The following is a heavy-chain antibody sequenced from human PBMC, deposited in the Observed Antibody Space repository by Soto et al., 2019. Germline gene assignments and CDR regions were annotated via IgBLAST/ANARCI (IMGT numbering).Heavy chain of an antibody. CDR2: IYPGDSDT. V-gene: IGHV5-51*01. CDR3: ARPRSSSRNYYGMDV. CDR1: GYSFTSYW. J-gene: IGHJ6*02. D-gene: IGHD6-13*01. Sequence: ESVKISCKGSGYSFTSYWIGWVRQMPGKGLEWMGIIYPGDSDTRYSPSFQGQVTISADKSISTAYLQWSSLKASDTAMYYCARPRSSSRNYYGMDVWGQGTTVTVSS.